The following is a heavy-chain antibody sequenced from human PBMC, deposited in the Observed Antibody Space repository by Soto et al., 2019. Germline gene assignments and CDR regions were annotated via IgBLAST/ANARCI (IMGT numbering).Heavy chain of an antibody. V-gene: IGHV3-66*01. D-gene: IGHD2-15*01. J-gene: IGHJ6*04. CDR3: ARDDVLCDGGRCYGVSLVV. CDR1: GFTVSSKY. Sequence: SLRLSCAASGFTVSSKYMSWVRQAPGKGLEWVSLIQSGGPTYYADSVKGRFTISRDTSENTLHLQMDSLRAEDTAVYYCARDDVLCDGGRCYGVSLVVWDKGTTVTVSS. CDR2: IQSGGPT.